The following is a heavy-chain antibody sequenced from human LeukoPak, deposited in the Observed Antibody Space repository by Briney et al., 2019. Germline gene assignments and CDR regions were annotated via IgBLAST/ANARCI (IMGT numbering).Heavy chain of an antibody. CDR2: VKSKSAGETT. V-gene: IGHV3-15*01. D-gene: IGHD3-10*01. CDR3: TLIQGWGSGSYYRDL. CDR1: GLSISNDW. J-gene: IGHJ4*02. Sequence: GGSLRLSCAASGLSISNDWMSWVRQAPGKGREWVARVKSKSAGETTDYAAPVKGRFTISRDDSKHTLYLQMNSLKTEDTAVYYCTLIQGWGSGSYYRDLWGQGTLVTVSS.